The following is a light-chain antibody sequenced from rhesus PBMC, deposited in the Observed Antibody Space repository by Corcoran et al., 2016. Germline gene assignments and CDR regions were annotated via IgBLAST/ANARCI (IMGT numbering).Light chain of an antibody. V-gene: IGLV2-38*01. J-gene: IGLJ1*01. CDR2: DVF. Sequence: QSALTQPPSVSGSLGQSVTISCTGTSSDIGAYNAVSWYQQHSGTVPRLLIYDVFERPSGISDRFSGSKSGTTASLTISGLQTEDEADYYCLSHTTSFTYIFGSGTRLTVL. CDR3: LSHTTSFTYI. CDR1: SSDIGAYNA.